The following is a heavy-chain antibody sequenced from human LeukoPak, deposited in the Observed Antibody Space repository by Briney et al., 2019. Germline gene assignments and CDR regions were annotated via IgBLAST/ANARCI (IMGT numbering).Heavy chain of an antibody. V-gene: IGHV3-33*01. CDR1: GYTFSRHG. Sequence: PGGSLRLSCAASGYTFSRHGIHWVRQAPGEGLEWVAVVWYDGRNRDYADSVKGRFTISKDNSNNMVFLQMDRLRAEDTAVYYCARLWGGNGYSGGSLNLWGQGTLVTVSS. CDR3: ARLWGGNGYSGGSLNL. J-gene: IGHJ5*02. D-gene: IGHD3-16*01. CDR2: VWYDGRNR.